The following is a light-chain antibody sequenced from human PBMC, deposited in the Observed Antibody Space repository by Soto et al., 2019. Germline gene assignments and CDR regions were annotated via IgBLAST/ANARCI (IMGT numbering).Light chain of an antibody. CDR1: SSDVGAYNY. V-gene: IGLV2-8*01. Sequence: QSALTQPPSASGSPGQSVTISCTGTSSDVGAYNYVSWYQQHPGKAPKLMIYEVTKRPSGVPDRFSGSKSGNTASLTVSGLQAEDEADYYCSSYASSNNLVFRGGTKLTVL. CDR2: EVT. J-gene: IGLJ2*01. CDR3: SSYASSNNLV.